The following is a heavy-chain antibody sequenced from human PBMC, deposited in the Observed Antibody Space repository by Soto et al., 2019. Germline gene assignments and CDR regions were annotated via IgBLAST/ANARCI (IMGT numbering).Heavy chain of an antibody. CDR1: GGSFSGYY. J-gene: IGHJ6*02. Sequence: QVQLQQWGAGLLKPSETLSLTCAVYGGSFSGYYWSWIRQPPGKGLEWIGEINHSGSTNYNPSLKSRVTISVATSKXRFHLXXSSVTAADTAVYYCARALKFCSSTSCYAQSRGMDVWGQGTTVTVSS. D-gene: IGHD2-2*01. CDR3: ARALKFCSSTSCYAQSRGMDV. V-gene: IGHV4-34*01. CDR2: INHSGST.